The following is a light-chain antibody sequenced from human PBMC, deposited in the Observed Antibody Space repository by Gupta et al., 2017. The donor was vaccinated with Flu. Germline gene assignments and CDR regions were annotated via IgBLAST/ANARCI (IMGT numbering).Light chain of an antibody. V-gene: IGKV1-5*03. CDR2: KTS. CDR1: QNINTW. CDR3: QQDHTFPYT. Sequence: PSTLSASVGDRVTITCRASQNINTWLAWYQQKPGKAPKLLIYKTSNLESGVPSTFSGSGSGTEFTLTISSLQPDDFATFYCQQDHTFPYTFGQGTKLEIK. J-gene: IGKJ2*01.